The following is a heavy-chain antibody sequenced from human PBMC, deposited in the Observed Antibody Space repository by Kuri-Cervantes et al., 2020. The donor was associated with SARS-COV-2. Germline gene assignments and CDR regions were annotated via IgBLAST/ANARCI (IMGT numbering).Heavy chain of an antibody. Sequence: ASVKVSCKASGYTFTSYYMHWVRQAPGQGLEWMGIINPSGGSTSYAQKFQGRVTMTRDTSTSTAYMELSSLRSEDTAVYYCARGAWVGAGRAAYCSSTSCPRHYYYYYYMDVWGKGTRSPSP. V-gene: IGHV1-46*01. J-gene: IGHJ6*03. D-gene: IGHD2-2*01. CDR2: INPSGGST. CDR1: GYTFTSYY. CDR3: ARGAWVGAGRAAYCSSTSCPRHYYYYYYMDV.